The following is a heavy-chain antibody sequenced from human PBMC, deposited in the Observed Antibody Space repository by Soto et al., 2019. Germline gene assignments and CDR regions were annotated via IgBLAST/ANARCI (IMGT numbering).Heavy chain of an antibody. D-gene: IGHD3-16*01. CDR2: ISSNSDTV. Sequence: DVYLVESGGGLVQPGGSLRLSCTASGFTLSSYYMNWVRQATGKGPEWVSHISSNSDTVDYADSVKGRFTISRDNARNSLSLQMNSLRAEDTAVYYCARVGLKFLLGGEFFQVWGQGTLVTVSS. CDR3: ARVGLKFLLGGEFFQV. J-gene: IGHJ1*01. V-gene: IGHV3-48*01. CDR1: GFTLSSYY.